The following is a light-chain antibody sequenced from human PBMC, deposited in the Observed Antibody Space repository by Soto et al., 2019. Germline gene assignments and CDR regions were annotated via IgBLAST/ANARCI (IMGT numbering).Light chain of an antibody. V-gene: IGKV3-20*01. Sequence: EIVLTQSPGTLSLSPGERATLSCRASQSVSSSYLAWYQQKPGQAPRLLIYGASSRATGIPDRFSGSGSGTDFTLTISSLQPEDFATYYCLQDYNFPYTFGQGTKLEFK. CDR2: GAS. CDR3: LQDYNFPYT. CDR1: QSVSSSY. J-gene: IGKJ2*01.